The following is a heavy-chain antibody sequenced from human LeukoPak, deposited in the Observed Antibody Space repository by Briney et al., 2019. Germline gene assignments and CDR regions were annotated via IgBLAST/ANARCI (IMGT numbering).Heavy chain of an antibody. CDR1: GFTFSSYS. D-gene: IGHD1-26*01. Sequence: PGGSLRLSCAASGFTFSSYSLNWVRLAPGRGLEWVSSISSSGSYIYYADSVKGRFTISRDNAKNSLYLQMNSLRAEDTAVYYCARDELHTGTYFPFDYWGQGTLVTVSS. CDR2: ISSSGSYI. V-gene: IGHV3-21*01. J-gene: IGHJ4*02. CDR3: ARDELHTGTYFPFDY.